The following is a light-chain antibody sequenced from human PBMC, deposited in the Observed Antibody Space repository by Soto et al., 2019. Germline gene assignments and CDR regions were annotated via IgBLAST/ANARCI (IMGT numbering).Light chain of an antibody. J-gene: IGLJ1*01. CDR2: GNN. Sequence: QSVLTQPPSVSGAPGQRVTISCTGSRSNIGAGYEVHWYQQLPGTAPKLLIYGNNNRPSGVPDRFSGSKSGTSASLAITGLQAEDEADYYCQSYDSSLSALYVXGTGTKVTVL. V-gene: IGLV1-40*01. CDR3: QSYDSSLSALYV. CDR1: RSNIGAGYE.